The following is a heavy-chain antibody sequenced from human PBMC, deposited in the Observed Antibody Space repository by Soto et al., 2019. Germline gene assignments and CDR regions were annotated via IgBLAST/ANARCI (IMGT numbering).Heavy chain of an antibody. D-gene: IGHD4-17*01. CDR2: IYHSGST. CDR3: ARTYGDYVRGSWGYFDL. V-gene: IGHV4-30-2*01. Sequence: QLQLQESGSGLVKPSQTLSLTCAVSGGSISSGGYSWSWIRQPPGKGLEWIGYIYHSGSTYYNPSLESRVTISVDRSQSQFSLKMSSVTAADTAVYYCARTYGDYVRGSWGYFDLWGRGTLATASS. CDR1: GGSISSGGYS. J-gene: IGHJ2*01.